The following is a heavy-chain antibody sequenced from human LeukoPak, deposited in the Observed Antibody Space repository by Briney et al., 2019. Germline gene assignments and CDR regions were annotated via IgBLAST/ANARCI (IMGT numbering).Heavy chain of an antibody. CDR1: GGSISSSTYY. CDR2: IYYSGST. Sequence: SETLSLTFTVSGGSISSSTYYWGWIRQPPGKGLEWIGTIYYSGSTYYNPSLQSRVTISVDTSKNQFSLKLSSVTAVDTAVYYCARESMVRGDHDYWGQGTLVTVSS. J-gene: IGHJ4*02. V-gene: IGHV4-39*02. CDR3: ARESMVRGDHDY. D-gene: IGHD3-10*01.